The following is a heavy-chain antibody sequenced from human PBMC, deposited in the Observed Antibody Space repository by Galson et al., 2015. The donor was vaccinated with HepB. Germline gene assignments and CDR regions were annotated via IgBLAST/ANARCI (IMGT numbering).Heavy chain of an antibody. CDR2: MNPNSGNT. D-gene: IGHD2-15*01. CDR3: ARTSGVVVAATNYFYYMDV. V-gene: IGHV1-8*01. CDR1: GYTFTSYD. Sequence: SVKVSCKASGYTFTSYDINWVRQATGQGLEWMGWMNPNSGNTGYAQNFQGRVTMTRNTSISTAYMELSSLRSEDTAVYYCARTSGVVVAATNYFYYMDVWGKGTTVTVSS. J-gene: IGHJ6*03.